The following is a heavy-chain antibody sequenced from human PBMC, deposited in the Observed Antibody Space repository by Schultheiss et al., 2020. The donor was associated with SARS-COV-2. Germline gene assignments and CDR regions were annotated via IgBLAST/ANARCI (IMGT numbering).Heavy chain of an antibody. V-gene: IGHV3-9*01. J-gene: IGHJ4*02. Sequence: GGSLRLSCAASGFTFDDYAMHWVRQAPGKGLEWVSGISWNSGSIGYADSVKGRFTISRDNSKNTLYLQMNSLKTEDTAVYYCTRRGATTGLIDYWGQGTLVTVSS. CDR2: ISWNSGSI. CDR3: TRRGATTGLIDY. CDR1: GFTFDDYA. D-gene: IGHD1-26*01.